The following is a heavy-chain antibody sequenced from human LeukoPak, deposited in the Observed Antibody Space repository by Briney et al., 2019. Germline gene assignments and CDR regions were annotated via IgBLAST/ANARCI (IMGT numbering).Heavy chain of an antibody. CDR2: ISGSGGIT. CDR3: AAAALLLWFGDEDAFDI. V-gene: IGHV3-23*01. CDR1: GFTFSSYA. Sequence: GGSLRLSCAASGFTFSSYAMSGVPQAPGKGLEWVSAISGSGGITYYADSVKGRFTMSRDNSKNTLYLQMNSLRAEDTAVYYCAAAALLLWFGDEDAFDIWGQGTMVTVSS. D-gene: IGHD3-10*01. J-gene: IGHJ3*02.